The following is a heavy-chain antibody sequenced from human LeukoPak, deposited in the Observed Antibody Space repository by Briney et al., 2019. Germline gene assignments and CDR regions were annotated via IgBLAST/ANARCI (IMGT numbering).Heavy chain of an antibody. D-gene: IGHD5-18*01. J-gene: IGHJ5*02. CDR3: VRDWPGDSYGADP. CDR1: GFTFSSYW. V-gene: IGHV3-7*01. Sequence: GGSLRLSCAASGFTFSSYWMSWVRQAPGKGLEWVANINQDGSEKYYVDSVKGRFTISRDNAKNSLYLQMNSLRAEDTAVYYCVRDWPGDSYGADPWGQGTLVTVSS. CDR2: INQDGSEK.